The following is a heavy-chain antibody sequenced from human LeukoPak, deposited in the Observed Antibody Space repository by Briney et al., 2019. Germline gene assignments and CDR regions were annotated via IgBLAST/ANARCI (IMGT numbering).Heavy chain of an antibody. V-gene: IGHV1-18*01. Sequence: GASVKVSCKASGYTFTSYGISWVRQAPGQGLEWMGWISAYNGNTNYAQKLQGRVTMTTDTSTRTAYMELRSLRSDDTAVYYCARRPIVGATSWFDPWGQGTLVTVSS. CDR2: ISAYNGNT. CDR1: GYTFTSYG. CDR3: ARRPIVGATSWFDP. D-gene: IGHD1-26*01. J-gene: IGHJ5*02.